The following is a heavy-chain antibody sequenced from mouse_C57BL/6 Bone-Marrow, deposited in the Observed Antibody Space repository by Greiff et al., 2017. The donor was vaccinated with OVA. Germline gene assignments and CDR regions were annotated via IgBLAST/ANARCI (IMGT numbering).Heavy chain of an antibody. CDR1: GFSLTSYG. D-gene: IGHD2-2*01. CDR2: IWSGGST. CDR3: ARMVTPHYYAMDY. Sequence: QVQLQQSGPGLVQPSPSLSITCTVSGFSLTSYGVHWVRQSPGKGLEWLGVIWSGGSTAYNAAFISRLSISKDNSKSQVFFKMNSLQADDTAIYYCARMVTPHYYAMDYWGQGTSVTVSS. V-gene: IGHV2-2*01. J-gene: IGHJ4*01.